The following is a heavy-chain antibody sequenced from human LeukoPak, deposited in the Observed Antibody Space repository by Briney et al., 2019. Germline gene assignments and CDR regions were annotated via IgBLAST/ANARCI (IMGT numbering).Heavy chain of an antibody. CDR3: ARDYGDYGSGFDY. CDR2: INHSGST. CDR1: GGSFSGYY. V-gene: IGHV4-34*01. Sequence: SETLSLTCAVYGGSFSGYYWSWIRQPPGKGLEWIGEINHSGSTNYNPSLKSRVTISVDTSKNQFSLKLSSVTAADTAVYYCARDYGDYGSGFDYWGQGTLVTVSS. J-gene: IGHJ4*02. D-gene: IGHD4-17*01.